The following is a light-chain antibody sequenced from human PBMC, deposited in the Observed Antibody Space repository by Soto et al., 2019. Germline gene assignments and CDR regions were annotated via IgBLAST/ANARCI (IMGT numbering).Light chain of an antibody. Sequence: DIQMTQSPSSLSASVGDRVTLTCRASQSISKDLNWYQQKPGEAPILLIYDASTLQSGVPSRFSGAVSGTDFTLTITNLQPEDFATYFCQQGYSTPWTFGLGTKVDIK. CDR1: QSISKD. V-gene: IGKV1-39*01. CDR2: DAS. J-gene: IGKJ1*01. CDR3: QQGYSTPWT.